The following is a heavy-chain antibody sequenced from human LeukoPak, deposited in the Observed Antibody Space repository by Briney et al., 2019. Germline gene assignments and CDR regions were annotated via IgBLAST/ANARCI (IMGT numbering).Heavy chain of an antibody. D-gene: IGHD3-22*01. Sequence: XVXXXXXQGXEWMGWTXPNSGNTGYAQKFQGRVTMTRNTSISTAYMELSSLRSEDTAVYYCARASRITMIVVAIGQYYFDYWGQGTLVTVSS. V-gene: IGHV1-8*01. CDR2: TXPNSGNT. CDR3: ARASRITMIVVAIGQYYFDY. J-gene: IGHJ4*02.